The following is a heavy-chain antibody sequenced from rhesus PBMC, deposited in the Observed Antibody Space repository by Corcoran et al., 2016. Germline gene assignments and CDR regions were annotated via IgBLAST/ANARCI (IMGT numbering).Heavy chain of an antibody. V-gene: IGHV3-103*01. Sequence: EVQLVESGGGLAKPGGSLRLSCAASGFTFSSYAMHWVRQAPGKGLEWVAAISGGGSIYYPDSVKGRFTISRDNSKNTLSLQMNSLRAEDTAVYYCAKVPTYYYESGYYTEYNRFDVWGPGVLVTVSS. CDR1: GFTFSSYA. J-gene: IGHJ5-1*01. CDR3: AKVPTYYYESGYYTEYNRFDV. CDR2: ISGGGSI. D-gene: IGHD3-28*01.